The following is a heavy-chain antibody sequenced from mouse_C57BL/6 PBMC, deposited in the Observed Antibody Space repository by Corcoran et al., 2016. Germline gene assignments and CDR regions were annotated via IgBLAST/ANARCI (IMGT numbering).Heavy chain of an antibody. J-gene: IGHJ3*01. CDR1: GYTFTGYW. V-gene: IGHV1-9*01. CDR3: AQFYGSSYVRFAY. Sequence: QVQLQKSGAELMKPGASVKHSCKATGYTFTGYWLEWVKQRPGHGLEWIGEILPGSGSTNYNEKFKGKATFTADTSSNTAYMQLSSLTTEDSAIDYCAQFYGSSYVRFAYWGQGTLVTVSA. D-gene: IGHD1-1*01. CDR2: ILPGSGST.